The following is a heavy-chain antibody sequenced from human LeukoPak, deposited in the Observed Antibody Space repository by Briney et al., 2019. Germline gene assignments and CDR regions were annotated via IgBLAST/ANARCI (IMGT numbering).Heavy chain of an antibody. V-gene: IGHV3-11*01. Sequence: PGGSLRLSCVASGFDSSVYFMGWIRQAPGKGLEWISYIGTIGGAPYNAESVKGRFTVSRDNAKNSVFLHLNSLRAEDTAMYYCVRASGNWFDPWGQGTRVTVSS. CDR2: IGTIGGAP. CDR1: GFDSSVYF. D-gene: IGHD3-10*01. CDR3: VRASGNWFDP. J-gene: IGHJ5*02.